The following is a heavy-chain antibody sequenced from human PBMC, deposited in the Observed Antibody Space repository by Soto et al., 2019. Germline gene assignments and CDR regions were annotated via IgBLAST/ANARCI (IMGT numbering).Heavy chain of an antibody. CDR3: AKSPRGEMATD. J-gene: IGHJ4*02. CDR2: INTYNGMT. V-gene: IGHV1-18*01. CDR1: GYTFINYH. D-gene: IGHD5-12*01. Sequence: QVQLVQSGGEVKKPGASVTVYCKASGYTFINYHITWVRQAPGQGLEWMAWINTYNGMTDYAQKFQGRVTMTRDTSTRTADMELRNLGSDATAVYFCAKSPRGEMATDWGQGTLVTVSS.